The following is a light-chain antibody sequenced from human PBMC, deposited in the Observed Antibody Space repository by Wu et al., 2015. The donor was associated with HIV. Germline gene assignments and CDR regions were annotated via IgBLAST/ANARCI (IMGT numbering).Light chain of an antibody. V-gene: IGKV3-20*01. CDR1: RSISGNY. J-gene: IGKJ5*01. CDR2: GAS. CDR3: QQFGGSPLIT. Sequence: EILLTQSPGTLSLSPGERATLSCRASRSISGNYFAWYQQKPGQAPRLLIFGASNRATGIPDRFSGSGSGTDFTLIIDRLEPEDFAVYYCQQFGGSPLITFGQGTRLEIK.